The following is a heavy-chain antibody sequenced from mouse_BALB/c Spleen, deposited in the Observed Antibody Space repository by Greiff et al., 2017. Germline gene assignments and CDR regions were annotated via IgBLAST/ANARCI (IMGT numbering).Heavy chain of an antibody. CDR1: GYTFTDYY. CDR2: IYPGSGNT. V-gene: IGHV1-77*01. D-gene: IGHD1-1*01. J-gene: IGHJ2*01. CDR3: ARTVGSYFDY. Sequence: VKLMESGAELARPGASVKLSCKASGYTFTDYYINWVKQRTGQGLEWIGEIYPGSGNTYYNEKFKGKATLTADKSSSTAYMQLSSLTSEDSAVYFCARTVGSYFDYWGQGTTLTVSS.